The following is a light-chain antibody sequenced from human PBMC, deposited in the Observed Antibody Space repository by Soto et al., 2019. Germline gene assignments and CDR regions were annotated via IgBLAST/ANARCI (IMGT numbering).Light chain of an antibody. CDR2: GAS. CDR3: QQYNNLPL. J-gene: IGKJ5*01. Sequence: EIVMTQSPATLSVSPGERATLSCRASQSISSNLAWYQQKPGQAPRLLIYGASTRATGIPARFSGSGSGTEFTLTISRLQSEDFAVYYCQQYNNLPLFGQGTRLEIK. V-gene: IGKV3-15*01. CDR1: QSISSN.